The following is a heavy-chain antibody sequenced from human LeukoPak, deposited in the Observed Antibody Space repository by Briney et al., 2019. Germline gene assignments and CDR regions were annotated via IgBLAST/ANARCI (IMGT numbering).Heavy chain of an antibody. V-gene: IGHV3-53*01. D-gene: IGHD3-10*01. J-gene: IGHJ4*02. CDR2: IYSDGTT. CDR3: ARAGYYSGSGDSGEIDF. Sequence: GGSLRLSCPVSGLTVSSNYMSWVRQAPGKGLEWVSLIYSDGTTYYADSVKGRFSISRDNSKNTVYLQMNSLRAEDTAMYYYARAGYYSGSGDSGEIDFWGQGTLVTVSS. CDR1: GLTVSSNY.